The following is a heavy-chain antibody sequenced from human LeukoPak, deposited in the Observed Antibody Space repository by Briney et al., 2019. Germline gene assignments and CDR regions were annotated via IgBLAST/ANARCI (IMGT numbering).Heavy chain of an antibody. J-gene: IGHJ4*02. CDR3: ARAETLAAIYFDF. V-gene: IGHV4-59*01. D-gene: IGHD6-25*01. CDR2: IFYTGIT. Sequence: SESLSLTCSVSGGSISPYYWSWIRQPPGKGLEWIGYIFYTGITTYNPSLKSRVSISLDSPKNQFFLRLTSVTAADTAMYYCARAETLAAIYFDFWGQGRLVTVSS. CDR1: GGSISPYY.